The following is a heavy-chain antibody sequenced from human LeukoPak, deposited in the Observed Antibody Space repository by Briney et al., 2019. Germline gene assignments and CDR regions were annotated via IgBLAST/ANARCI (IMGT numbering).Heavy chain of an antibody. V-gene: IGHV3-23*01. Sequence: SGGSLRLSCAASGFTFTNYWMGWVRQAPGKGLEWVSAISGSGGSTYYADSVKGRFTISRDNSKNTLYLQMNSLRAEDTAVYYCAKMMAEYSSSGVDYWGQGTLVTVSS. CDR2: ISGSGGST. D-gene: IGHD6-6*01. CDR1: GFTFTNYW. CDR3: AKMMAEYSSSGVDY. J-gene: IGHJ4*02.